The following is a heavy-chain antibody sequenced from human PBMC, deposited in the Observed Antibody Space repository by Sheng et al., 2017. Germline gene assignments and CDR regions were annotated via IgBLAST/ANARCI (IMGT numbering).Heavy chain of an antibody. J-gene: IGHJ6*03. CDR1: GFSLSNPRMG. V-gene: IGHV2-26*01. CDR3: ARVFMVRGVPGHYYYYYMDV. D-gene: IGHD3-10*01. CDR2: IFSNDEK. Sequence: QVTLKESGPVLGIPTETLTLTCSVSGFSLSNPRMGVSWIRQPPGKALEWLAHIFSNDEKSESTSLKSSFTISTDISKSQVVLTVTNMDPVDTATYYCARVFMVRGVPGHYYYYYMDVWGKGTTVTVSS.